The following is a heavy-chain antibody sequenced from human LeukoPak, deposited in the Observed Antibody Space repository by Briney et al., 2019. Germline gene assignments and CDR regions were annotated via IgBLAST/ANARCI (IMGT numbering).Heavy chain of an antibody. CDR2: IYSTGIP. CDR3: ARSPHALWFGGGAFDY. V-gene: IGHV3-53*01. Sequence: GPSLRLSCAAAGFNVSAKSISCVRQTPGKWPEWVSVIYSTGIPASADSVRGPSSISRDNSKNLLALQMTGLRVEDTAVYYCARSPHALWFGGGAFDYWGQGTLVTVSS. D-gene: IGHD3-10*01. CDR1: GFNVSAKS. J-gene: IGHJ4*02.